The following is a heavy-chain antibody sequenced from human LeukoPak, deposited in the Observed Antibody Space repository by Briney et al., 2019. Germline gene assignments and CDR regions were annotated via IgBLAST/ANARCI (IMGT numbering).Heavy chain of an antibody. J-gene: IGHJ5*01. V-gene: IGHV3-30-3*01. CDR1: GFTFSSYA. CDR2: ISYDGSNK. D-gene: IGHD4-17*01. CDR3: ARTQTMTAVTTYDS. Sequence: GGSLRLSCAASGFTFSSYAMHWVRQAPGKGLEWVAVISYDGSNKYYADSVKGRFTISRDNSKNTLYLQMNSLRAEDTAVYYCARTQTMTAVTTYDSWGQGTLATVSS.